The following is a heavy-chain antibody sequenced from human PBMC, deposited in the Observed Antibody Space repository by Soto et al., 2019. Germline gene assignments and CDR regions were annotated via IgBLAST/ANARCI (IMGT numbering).Heavy chain of an antibody. CDR3: ARVPNPEDYDSSGYRGAFDL. Sequence: QVQLVQSGAEVKKPGASVKVSCKASGYTFTGYYMHWVRQAPGQGLEWMGWINPNSGGTNYAQKFQGWVTMTTDTAISTAYMELSRLRSDDTAVYYCARVPNPEDYDSSGYRGAFDLWGQGTMVTVSS. CDR2: INPNSGGT. CDR1: GYTFTGYY. J-gene: IGHJ3*01. V-gene: IGHV1-2*04. D-gene: IGHD3-22*01.